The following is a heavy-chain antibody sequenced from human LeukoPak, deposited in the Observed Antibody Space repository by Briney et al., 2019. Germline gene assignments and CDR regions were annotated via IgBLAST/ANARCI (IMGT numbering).Heavy chain of an antibody. CDR3: ARGYGDWFDP. Sequence: GGSLRLSCAASGFTFNSYWMHWVRQAPWKGLVWVSRINSDESRTAYADSVKGRFSISRDNAKNTLYLQMNSLRAEDTAVYYCARGYGDWFDPWGQGTLVTVSS. CDR2: INSDESRT. V-gene: IGHV3-74*01. J-gene: IGHJ5*02. D-gene: IGHD4-17*01. CDR1: GFTFNSYW.